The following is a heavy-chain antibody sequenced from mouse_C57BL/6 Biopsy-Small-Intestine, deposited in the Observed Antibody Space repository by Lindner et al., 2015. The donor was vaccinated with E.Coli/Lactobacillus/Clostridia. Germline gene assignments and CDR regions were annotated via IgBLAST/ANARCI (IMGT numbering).Heavy chain of an antibody. D-gene: IGHD2-5*01. J-gene: IGHJ1*01. Sequence: VQLQESGGGLVQPKGSLKLSCVASGFTFKTYTLNWVRQAPGKGLEWVAHIRSKSNNSATYYADSVKDRFTISRDDSESTLYLQMTNLKTDDTAMYYCVRPYYSNYWYFDVWGAGTTVTVSS. CDR2: IRSKSNNSAT. CDR1: GFTFKTYT. V-gene: IGHV10-1*01. CDR3: VRPYYSNYWYFDV.